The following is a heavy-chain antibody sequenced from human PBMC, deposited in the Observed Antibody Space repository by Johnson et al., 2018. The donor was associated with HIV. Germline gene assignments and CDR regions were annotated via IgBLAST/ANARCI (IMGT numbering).Heavy chain of an antibody. V-gene: IGHV3-30*02. CDR2: IRYDGSNK. Sequence: QMQLVESGGGVVQPGGSLRLSCAASGFTFSNYGMHWVRQAPGKGLEWVAFIRYDGSNKYYADSVKGRFTISRDNSKNTLYLQMNSLRAEDTAVYYCARLSEHIVVVTAWADAFDIWGQGTMVTVSS. D-gene: IGHD2-21*02. J-gene: IGHJ3*02. CDR1: GFTFSNYG. CDR3: ARLSEHIVVVTAWADAFDI.